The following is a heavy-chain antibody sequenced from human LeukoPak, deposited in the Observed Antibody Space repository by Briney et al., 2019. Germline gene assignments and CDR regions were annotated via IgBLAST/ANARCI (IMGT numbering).Heavy chain of an antibody. Sequence: SETLSLTCAVYGGSFSGYYWSWIRQPPGKGLEWIGEINHSGSTNYNPSLKSRVTISVDTSKNQFSLKLSSVTAADTAVYYCARGLRGYCGGDCYSNDLDYWGQGTLVTVSS. CDR2: INHSGST. CDR1: GGSFSGYY. J-gene: IGHJ4*02. CDR3: ARGLRGYCGGDCYSNDLDY. V-gene: IGHV4-34*01. D-gene: IGHD2-21*02.